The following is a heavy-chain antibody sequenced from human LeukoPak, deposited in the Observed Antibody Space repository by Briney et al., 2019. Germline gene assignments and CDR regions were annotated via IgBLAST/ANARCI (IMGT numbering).Heavy chain of an antibody. CDR3: ARDHRGDRY. V-gene: IGHV3-7*01. D-gene: IGHD4-17*01. CDR2: IKQDGSEK. CDR1: GFIFSDYY. Sequence: PGGSLRLSCAASGFIFSDYYMSWIRQAPGKGLEWVANIKQDGSEKYYVDSVKGRFTISRDNAKNSLYLQMNSLRAEDTAVYYCARDHRGDRYWGQGTLVTVSS. J-gene: IGHJ4*02.